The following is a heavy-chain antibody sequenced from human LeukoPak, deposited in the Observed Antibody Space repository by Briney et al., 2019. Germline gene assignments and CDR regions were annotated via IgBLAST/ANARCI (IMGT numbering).Heavy chain of an antibody. J-gene: IGHJ4*02. CDR1: GFTFSSFA. Sequence: PGGSLRLSCAASGFTFSSFAMSWVRQAPGKGLAWVSGISSGGGNIYYADSVKGRFTISRDNSKNTLYLQMNSLRAEDTAVYYCAKNQQWLVGGFDYWGQGTLVTVAS. CDR3: AKNQQWLVGGFDY. CDR2: ISSGGGNI. D-gene: IGHD6-19*01. V-gene: IGHV3-23*01.